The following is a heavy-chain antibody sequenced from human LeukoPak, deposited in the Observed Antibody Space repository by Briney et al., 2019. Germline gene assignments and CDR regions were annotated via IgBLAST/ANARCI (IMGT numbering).Heavy chain of an antibody. CDR3: AKDLGVTMVRGVFDI. CDR1: GFTSSSYG. D-gene: IGHD3-10*01. J-gene: IGHJ3*02. Sequence: GGSLRFSCAASGFTSSSYGTHWVRKAPGKGLERVVVISYDGSNKYYADSVKCRFTVSRDNSKNTLYLQMNSLRAEETAVYYCAKDLGVTMVRGVFDIWGQGTMVTVSS. CDR2: ISYDGSNK. V-gene: IGHV3-30*18.